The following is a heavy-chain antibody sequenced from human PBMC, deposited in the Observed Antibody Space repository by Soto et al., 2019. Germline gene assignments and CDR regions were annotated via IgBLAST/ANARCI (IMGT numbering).Heavy chain of an antibody. J-gene: IGHJ4*02. CDR3: AKGWMATVTYSDY. CDR1: GVTFSNYA. D-gene: IGHD4-17*01. CDR2: ITGSGGST. Sequence: EMQLLQSGGGLVQPGGSLRLSCAASGVTFSNYAMSWVRQAPGKGLEWVSAITGSGGSTFYADSVKGRFTSSRDNSENTLLLQMNGLRVEDTAMYYCAKGWMATVTYSDYWGQGTLVTVSS. V-gene: IGHV3-23*01.